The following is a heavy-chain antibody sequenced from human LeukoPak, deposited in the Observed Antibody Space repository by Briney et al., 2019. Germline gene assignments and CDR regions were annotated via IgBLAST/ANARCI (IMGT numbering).Heavy chain of an antibody. J-gene: IGHJ4*02. CDR3: ARDHPSSIAVAAFDD. Sequence: SETLSLTCTVSGGSISSYYWSWIRQPPGKGLEWIGYIYYSGSTNYNPSLRSRVTISVDTSKNQFSLKLSSVTAADTAVYYCARDHPSSIAVAAFDDWGQGTLVTVSS. CDR1: GGSISSYY. CDR2: IYYSGST. D-gene: IGHD6-19*01. V-gene: IGHV4-59*01.